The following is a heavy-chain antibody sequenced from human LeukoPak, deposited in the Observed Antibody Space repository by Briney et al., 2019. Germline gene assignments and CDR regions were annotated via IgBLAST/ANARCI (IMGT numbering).Heavy chain of an antibody. Sequence: GASVKVSCKVSGYTFTSYDINWVRQATGQGLEWMGWMNPNSGNTGYAQKFQGRVTMTRNTSISTAYMELSSLRSEDTAVYYCARGHQLWTLSAWFDPWGQGTLVTVSS. CDR2: MNPNSGNT. V-gene: IGHV1-8*01. CDR1: GYTFTSYD. CDR3: ARGHQLWTLSAWFDP. D-gene: IGHD5-18*01. J-gene: IGHJ5*02.